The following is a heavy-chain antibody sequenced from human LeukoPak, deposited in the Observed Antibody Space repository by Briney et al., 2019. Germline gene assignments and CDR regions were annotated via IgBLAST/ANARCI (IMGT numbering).Heavy chain of an antibody. CDR1: GFTFRDYY. J-gene: IGHJ3*02. CDR2: ISSSGSYT. V-gene: IGHV3-11*03. CDR3: VRTCDAVTGAFDI. Sequence: GGSLRLSCVASGFTFRDYYMSWIRQAPGKGLEWVSYISSSGSYTKKADSVEGRFTISRDNAKNSMYLQMNSLRAEDTAVYYCVRTCDAVTGAFDIWGQGTMDTVSS. D-gene: IGHD2-21*01.